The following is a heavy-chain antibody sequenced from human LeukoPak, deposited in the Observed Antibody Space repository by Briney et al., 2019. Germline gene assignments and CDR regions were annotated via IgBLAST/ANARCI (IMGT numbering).Heavy chain of an antibody. CDR1: GYTFTSYG. V-gene: IGHV1-18*01. D-gene: IGHD3/OR15-3a*01. CDR3: ARDGLEDSAGVAP. J-gene: IGHJ5*02. CDR2: ISAYNGNT. Sequence: ASVKVSCKASGYTFTSYGISWVRQAPGQGLEWMGWISAYNGNTNYAQKLQGRVTMTRDTSTSTVYMELSSLRSEDTAVYYCARDGLEDSAGVAPWGQGTLVTVSS.